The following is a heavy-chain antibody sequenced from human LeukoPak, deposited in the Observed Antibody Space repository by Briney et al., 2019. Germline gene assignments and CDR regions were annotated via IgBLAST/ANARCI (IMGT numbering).Heavy chain of an antibody. CDR3: AKDRAYSFDY. D-gene: IGHD5-18*01. CDR2: IWHDGSNK. Sequence: GRSLRLSCAASGFTFSNYGMYWVRQAPGKGLQWVAIIWHDGSNKYYAGSVKGRFTISRDNSKNTLYLQMNSLRAEDTAVYYCAKDRAYSFDYWGQGTLVTVSS. J-gene: IGHJ4*02. V-gene: IGHV3-33*06. CDR1: GFTFSNYG.